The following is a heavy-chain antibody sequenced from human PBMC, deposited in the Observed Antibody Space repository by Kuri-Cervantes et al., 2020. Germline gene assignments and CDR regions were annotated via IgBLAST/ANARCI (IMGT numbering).Heavy chain of an antibody. V-gene: IGHV1-2*02. Sequence: ASVKVSCKASGYTFTGYYIHWVRQAPGQGLEWMGWINPNSGGTNYAQKFQGRVTMTRDTSISTAYMELSRLRSDDTAVYYCARVSKRRTTVTRWSWFDYWGQGTLVTVSS. J-gene: IGHJ4*02. D-gene: IGHD4-17*01. CDR1: GYTFTGYY. CDR2: INPNSGGT. CDR3: ARVSKRRTTVTRWSWFDY.